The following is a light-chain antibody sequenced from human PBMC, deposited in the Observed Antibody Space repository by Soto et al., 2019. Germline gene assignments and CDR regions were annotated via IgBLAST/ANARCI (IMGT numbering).Light chain of an antibody. Sequence: EIVLTQSPATLSLSPGERATLSCRASQSVSFYLAWYQQKPGQAPRLLIYDASNRATGIPARFSGSGSGTDFTLTISSLEPEDFAVYYCQQYSNWPTFGQGTRLEIK. CDR3: QQYSNWPT. CDR1: QSVSFY. V-gene: IGKV3-11*01. CDR2: DAS. J-gene: IGKJ5*01.